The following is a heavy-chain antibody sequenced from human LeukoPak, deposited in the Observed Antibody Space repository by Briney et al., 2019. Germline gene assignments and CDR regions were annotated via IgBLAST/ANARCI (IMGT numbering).Heavy chain of an antibody. CDR2: INPSGGST. J-gene: IGHJ4*02. CDR3: ARDLRITTFWSGPKGY. V-gene: IGHV1-46*01. D-gene: IGHD3-3*01. Sequence: ASVKVSCKASGYTFTSYYMHWVRQAPGQGLEWMGIINPSGGSTSYAQKFQGRVTMTRDTSTSTVYMELSSLRSEDMAVYYCARDLRITTFWSGPKGYWGQGTLVTVSS. CDR1: GYTFTSYY.